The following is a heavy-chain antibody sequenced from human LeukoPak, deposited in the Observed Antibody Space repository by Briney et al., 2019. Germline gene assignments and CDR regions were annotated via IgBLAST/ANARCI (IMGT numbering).Heavy chain of an antibody. CDR1: GYTFTGYY. CDR2: INPNSGGS. CDR3: AREIGSSWYDAFDI. V-gene: IGHV1-2*02. J-gene: IGHJ3*02. Sequence: ASVKVSCKASGYTFTGYYMHWVRQAPGQGLEWMGWINPNSGGSNYAQKFQGRVTMTRDTSISTAYMELSRLRSDDTAVYYCAREIGSSWYDAFDIWGQGTMVTVSS. D-gene: IGHD6-13*01.